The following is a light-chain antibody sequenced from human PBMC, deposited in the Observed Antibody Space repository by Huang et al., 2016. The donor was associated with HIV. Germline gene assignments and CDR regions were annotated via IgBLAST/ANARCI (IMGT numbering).Light chain of an antibody. CDR2: GQS. V-gene: IGKV3-15*01. J-gene: IGKJ4*02. CDR1: QRVSSN. CDR3: QQYNNWPPVT. Sequence: ILMTQSPATLSVSPGERATLSCRASQRVSSNLAWYQQKPGQAPRRLIYGQSSRATGIPARFSGSGSGTEFTLTISSLQSGDFAVYYCQQYNNWPPVTFGGGTKVEIK.